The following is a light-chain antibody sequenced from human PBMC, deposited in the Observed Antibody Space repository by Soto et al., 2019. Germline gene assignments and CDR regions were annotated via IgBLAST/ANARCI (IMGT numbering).Light chain of an antibody. CDR1: INDIGRIDF. CDR3: SCFTLYNTVV. V-gene: IGLV2-14*01. J-gene: IGLJ2*01. Sequence: QSALTQPASVSGSPGQSITISCAGTINDIGRIDFVSWYRQHPGEAHKLILYGVSDRPSGVDDRFSGSKSGDTASLTISVLQTEDEAHYYCSCFTLYNTVVFGGGTKVTVL. CDR2: GVS.